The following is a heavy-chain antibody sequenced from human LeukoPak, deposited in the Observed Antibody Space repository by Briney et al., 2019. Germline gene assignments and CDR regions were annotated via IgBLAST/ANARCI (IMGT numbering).Heavy chain of an antibody. CDR3: AIGYCTGGSCFSPWYYYMDV. J-gene: IGHJ6*03. D-gene: IGHD2-15*01. V-gene: IGHV1-69*05. CDR2: IIPIFGTT. Sequence: ASVKVSCKASGGTFSNYAINWVRQAPRQGLEWMGGIIPIFGTTNYAQKFQGGVSITTDESTSTTYMELSSLRSEDTAVYYCAIGYCTGGSCFSPWYYYMDVWGKGTTVTVSS. CDR1: GGTFSNYA.